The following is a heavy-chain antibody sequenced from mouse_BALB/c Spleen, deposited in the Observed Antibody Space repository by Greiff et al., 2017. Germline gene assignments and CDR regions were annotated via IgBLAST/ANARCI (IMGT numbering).Heavy chain of an antibody. CDR3: ARDGYYGNYWFAY. CDR2: IWGDGST. D-gene: IGHD2-1*01. Sequence: QVQLQQSGPGLVAPSQSLSITCTVSGFSLTGYGVNWVRQPPGKGLEWLGMIWGDGSTDYNSALKSRLSISKDNSKSQVFLKMNSLQTDDTAMYYCARDGYYGNYWFAYWGQGTLVTVSA. CDR1: GFSLTGYG. V-gene: IGHV2-6-7*01. J-gene: IGHJ3*01.